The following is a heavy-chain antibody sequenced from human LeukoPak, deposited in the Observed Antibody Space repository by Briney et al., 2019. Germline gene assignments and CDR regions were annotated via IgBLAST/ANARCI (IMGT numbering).Heavy chain of an antibody. J-gene: IGHJ4*02. CDR1: GFTFSSYA. CDR3: ARGRAVTGSTVINY. V-gene: IGHV3-30-3*01. D-gene: IGHD6-19*01. CDR2: ISSDGGNR. Sequence: GGSLRLSCAASGFTFSSYAMHWVRRAPGKALEWVATISSDGGNRYYSDSVKGRFTISRDNSKNTLYLQMNSLRPEDTAVFHCARGRAVTGSTVINYWGQGTLVTVSS.